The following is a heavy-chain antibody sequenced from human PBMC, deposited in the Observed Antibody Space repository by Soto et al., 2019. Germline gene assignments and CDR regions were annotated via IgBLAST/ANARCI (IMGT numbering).Heavy chain of an antibody. CDR2: IKQDGSEK. Sequence: GSLRLSCAASGFTFSSYWMSWVRQAPGKGLEWVANIKQDGSEKYYVDSVKGRFTISRDNAKNSLYLQMNSLRDEDTAVYYCARDRGITMVRGRGFDYWGQGTLVTVSS. CDR1: GFTFSSYW. CDR3: ARDRGITMVRGRGFDY. J-gene: IGHJ4*02. D-gene: IGHD3-10*01. V-gene: IGHV3-7*01.